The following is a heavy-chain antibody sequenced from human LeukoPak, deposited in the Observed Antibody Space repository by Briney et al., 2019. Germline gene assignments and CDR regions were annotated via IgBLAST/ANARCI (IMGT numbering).Heavy chain of an antibody. J-gene: IGHJ6*02. CDR3: NRYPAGSYYYGMDV. CDR1: GGSISSGGYY. CDR2: IYYSGST. D-gene: IGHD6-25*01. Sequence: PSETLSLTCTVSGGSISSGGYYWSWVRQHPGKGLEWIGYIYYSGSTYYNPSLKSRVTISVDTSKNQFSLKLSSVTAADTAVYYCNRYPAGSYYYGMDVWGQGTTVTVSS. V-gene: IGHV4-31*03.